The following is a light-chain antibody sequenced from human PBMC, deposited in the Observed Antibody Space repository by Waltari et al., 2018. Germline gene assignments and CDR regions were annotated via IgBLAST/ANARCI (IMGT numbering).Light chain of an antibody. CDR1: QDIGND. CDR3: LQHNSYAWT. CDR2: GAS. V-gene: IGKV1-17*01. J-gene: IGKJ1*01. Sequence: DIQMTQSPSSLSASLGDRVPITCRASQDIGNDLGWYQQKPGRAPKRMIYGASTLQNGVPSRFSGSRSGTEFTLTISSLQPEDFATYYCLQHNSYAWTFGQGTKVEV.